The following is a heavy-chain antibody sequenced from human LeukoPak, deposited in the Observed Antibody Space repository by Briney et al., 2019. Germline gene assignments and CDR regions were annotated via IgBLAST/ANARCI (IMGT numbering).Heavy chain of an antibody. V-gene: IGHV3-30*04. CDR2: ISYDGSNK. CDR1: GFTFSSYA. Sequence: GGSLRLSCAASGFTFSSYAMHWVRQAPGKGLEWVAVISYDGSNKYYADSVKGRFTISRDNAKNSLYLQMNSLRAEDTALYYCGRAYDFSRHWGQGTLVTVSS. D-gene: IGHD3-3*01. J-gene: IGHJ4*02. CDR3: GRAYDFSRH.